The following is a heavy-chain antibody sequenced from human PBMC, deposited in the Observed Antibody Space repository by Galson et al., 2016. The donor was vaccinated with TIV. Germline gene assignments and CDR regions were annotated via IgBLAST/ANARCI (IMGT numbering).Heavy chain of an antibody. J-gene: IGHJ3*02. V-gene: IGHV3-7*01. Sequence: SLRLSCAVPEFTFRTYWMSWVRQAPGKGLEWVANIKEDGSEKYYVDSVKGRFTISRDNAKNSLYLQMNSLRAEDTAVYYCARDTWVLRAFDIWGQGTMVTVSS. CDR2: IKEDGSEK. CDR1: EFTFRTYW. D-gene: IGHD4/OR15-4a*01. CDR3: ARDTWVLRAFDI.